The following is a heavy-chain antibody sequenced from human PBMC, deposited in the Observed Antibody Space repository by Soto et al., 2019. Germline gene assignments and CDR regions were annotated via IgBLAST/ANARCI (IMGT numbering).Heavy chain of an antibody. Sequence: QITLKESGPTLVKPTQTLTLTCTFSGFSLSTSGVAVGWIRQPPGKALEWLALIYWDDDKRYSPSMKGTLTXTXVTPKSQVVLIMTNMDPEDTATYYGAHRLTATAFDIWGQGTMVTVSS. V-gene: IGHV2-5*02. CDR2: IYWDDDK. CDR3: AHRLTATAFDI. CDR1: GFSLSTSGVA. J-gene: IGHJ3*02.